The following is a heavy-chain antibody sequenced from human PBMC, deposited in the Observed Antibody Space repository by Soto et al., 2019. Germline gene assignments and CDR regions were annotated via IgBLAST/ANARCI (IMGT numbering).Heavy chain of an antibody. CDR3: ARGLSSGLDY. Sequence: PWWSLRLSCAASGYTFSRYTMTWVRQAPGKGLEWVSSITGSGSRTYYADSVKGRFTISRDNSRNTLYLQMNSLRAEDTAVYYCARGLSSGLDYWGQGALVTVSS. CDR1: GYTFSRYT. D-gene: IGHD3-22*01. CDR2: ITGSGSRT. V-gene: IGHV3-23*01. J-gene: IGHJ4*02.